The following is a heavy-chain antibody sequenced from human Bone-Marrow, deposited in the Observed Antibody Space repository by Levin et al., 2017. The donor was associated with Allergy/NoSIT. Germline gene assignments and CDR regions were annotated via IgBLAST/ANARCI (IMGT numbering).Heavy chain of an antibody. V-gene: IGHV4-30-2*01. Sequence: SQTLSLTCAVSGGSISSGGSSWSWIRQPPGKGLEWIGYIYHDGGTLYNPSLKSRVTMSVDRSKNQFSLRLTSVTAADTAIYYCVRDKGYSYGGNWFDPWGQGSLVTVSS. D-gene: IGHD5-18*01. J-gene: IGHJ5*02. CDR3: VRDKGYSYGGNWFDP. CDR2: IYHDGGT. CDR1: GGSISSGGSS.